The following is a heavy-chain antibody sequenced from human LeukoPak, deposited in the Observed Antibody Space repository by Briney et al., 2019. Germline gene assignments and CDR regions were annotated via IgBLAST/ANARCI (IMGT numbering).Heavy chain of an antibody. D-gene: IGHD6-19*01. Sequence: GGSLRLSCAASGFTFSSYSMNWVRQAPGKGLEWVSYISSSGSTIYYADSVKGRFAISRDNAENSLYLQMNSLRDEDTAVYYCARDQRDSSGWYYFDYWGQGTLVTVSS. CDR3: ARDQRDSSGWYYFDY. CDR1: GFTFSSYS. J-gene: IGHJ4*02. V-gene: IGHV3-48*02. CDR2: ISSSGSTI.